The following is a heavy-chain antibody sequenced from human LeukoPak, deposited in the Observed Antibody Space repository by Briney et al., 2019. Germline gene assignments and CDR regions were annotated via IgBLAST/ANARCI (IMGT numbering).Heavy chain of an antibody. CDR1: GYTFTDHY. D-gene: IGHD1-7*01. J-gene: IGHJ4*02. Sequence: ASVKVSCKASGYTFTDHYMHWVRQAPGQGLEWMGWINPNSGDTNYAQKFQGRVTMTRDTSISTAYMDLSRLRSDDTAVYYCVQFELDYWGQGTLVTVSS. CDR3: VQFELDY. V-gene: IGHV1-2*02. CDR2: INPNSGDT.